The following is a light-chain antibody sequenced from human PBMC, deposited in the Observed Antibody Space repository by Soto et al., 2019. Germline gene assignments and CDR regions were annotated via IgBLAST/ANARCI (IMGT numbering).Light chain of an antibody. Sequence: DIQMTQSPSTLSASVGDRVTITCRASQSISSWLAWYQQKPGKAPKLLIYEASSSQIGVPPRFSSSGFGTGFTLIISLQQHDDVANYCRQYYKESSTFGQGTRLEIK. V-gene: IGKV1-5*03. CDR2: EAS. CDR1: QSISSW. J-gene: IGKJ1*01. CDR3: QYYKESST.